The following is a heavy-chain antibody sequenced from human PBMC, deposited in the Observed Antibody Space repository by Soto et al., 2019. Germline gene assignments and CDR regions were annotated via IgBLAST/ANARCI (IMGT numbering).Heavy chain of an antibody. J-gene: IGHJ4*02. V-gene: IGHV1-46*01. Sequence: ASVKVSCKGAGYTFSNYYMHWVRQAPGQGLEWMGIINPSGDSTSYAQEFQGRVTMTRETSTSTLYMELSSLRSEDTAVYYCARATRSGSPHFDHWGQGTLVTSPQ. D-gene: IGHD5-12*01. CDR3: ARATRSGSPHFDH. CDR1: GYTFSNYY. CDR2: INPSGDST.